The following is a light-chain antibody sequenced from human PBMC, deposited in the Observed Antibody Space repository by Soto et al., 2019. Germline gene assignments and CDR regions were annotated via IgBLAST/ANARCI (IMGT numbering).Light chain of an antibody. CDR2: GVT. J-gene: IGLJ1*01. CDR3: SSFTTTYFYV. Sequence: QSALTQPASVSGSLGQSITLSCTGSGGDIGAYNYVSWYQQHPGKAPKLIVYGVTHRPSGVSSRFSASKSAYTASLTISALQAEAEAEYYCSSFTTTYFYVFGPGTKLTVL. CDR1: GGDIGAYNY. V-gene: IGLV2-14*01.